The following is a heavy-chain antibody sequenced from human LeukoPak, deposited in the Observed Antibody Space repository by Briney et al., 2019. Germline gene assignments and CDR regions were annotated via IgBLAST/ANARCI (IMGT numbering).Heavy chain of an antibody. CDR1: GHTFNNYG. CDR3: AKDWHILTGRNCFDP. D-gene: IGHD3-9*01. V-gene: IGHV1-18*01. J-gene: IGHJ5*02. Sequence: GASVRVSCKASGHTFNNYGISWVRQAPGQGLEWMGWVTSYNGDTNYAQKFQGRVTMSTDTSTNTAYMELRSLRFDDTAIYYCAKDWHILTGRNCFDPWGQGTLVTVSS. CDR2: VTSYNGDT.